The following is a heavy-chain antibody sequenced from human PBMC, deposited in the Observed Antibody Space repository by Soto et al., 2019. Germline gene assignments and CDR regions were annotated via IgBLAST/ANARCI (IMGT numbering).Heavy chain of an antibody. CDR2: IFYSGST. CDR1: GGSISSGVYY. Sequence: QVQLQESGPGLVKPSQTLSLTCTVSGGSISSGVYYWSWIRQHPGKGLEWIGYIFYSGSTYYNPSLKGRVTISVDTDKNQFSLKLSSVTAADTAVYYCATYGSGTYKPTTFDYWGQGTLVTVSS. D-gene: IGHD3-10*01. J-gene: IGHJ4*02. V-gene: IGHV4-31*03. CDR3: ATYGSGTYKPTTFDY.